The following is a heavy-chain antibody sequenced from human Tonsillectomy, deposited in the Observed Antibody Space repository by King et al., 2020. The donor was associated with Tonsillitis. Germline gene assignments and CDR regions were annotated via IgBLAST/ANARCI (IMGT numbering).Heavy chain of an antibody. CDR3: AREAYFYYILTGYPSGLFDP. J-gene: IGHJ5*02. V-gene: IGHV1-18*04. D-gene: IGHD3-9*01. CDR1: GYTFTSYG. CDR2: ISAYNGNT. Sequence: QLVQSGAEVKKPGASVKVSCKASGYTFTSYGISWVRQAPGQGLEWMGWISAYNGNTNYAQKLQGRVTMTTDTSTSTAYMELRSLRSDDTAVYYCAREAYFYYILTGYPSGLFDPWGQGTLVTDSS.